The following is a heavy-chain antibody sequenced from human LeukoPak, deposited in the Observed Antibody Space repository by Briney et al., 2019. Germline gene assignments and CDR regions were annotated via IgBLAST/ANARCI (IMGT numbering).Heavy chain of an antibody. Sequence: SETLSLTCTVSGGSISSGSYYWSWIRQPAGKGLEWIGRIYTSGSTNYNPSLKSRVTISVDTSKNQFSLKLSSVTAADTAVYYCARDQYDYVWGSYRYNDAFDIWGQGTMVTVSS. D-gene: IGHD3-16*02. CDR2: IYTSGST. J-gene: IGHJ3*02. V-gene: IGHV4-61*02. CDR1: GGSISSGSYY. CDR3: ARDQYDYVWGSYRYNDAFDI.